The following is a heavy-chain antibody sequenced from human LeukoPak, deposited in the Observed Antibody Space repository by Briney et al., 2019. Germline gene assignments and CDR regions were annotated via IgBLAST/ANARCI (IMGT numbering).Heavy chain of an antibody. V-gene: IGHV3-73*01. Sequence: QPGGSLKLSCAASGFTFSASAMHWVRQASGKGREWVGRIRNKANGYETAYAASVKGRFIISRDDSKNTAYLQMNSLKTEDTAVYYCTRLGYCTNGVCYFDYWGQGILVTVSS. J-gene: IGHJ4*02. CDR3: TRLGYCTNGVCYFDY. CDR2: IRNKANGYET. CDR1: GFTFSASA. D-gene: IGHD2-8*01.